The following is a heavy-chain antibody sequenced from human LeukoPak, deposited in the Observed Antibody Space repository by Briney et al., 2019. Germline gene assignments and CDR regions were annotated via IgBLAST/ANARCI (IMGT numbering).Heavy chain of an antibody. CDR2: IYYNGNT. CDR3: VRGNYDNRGYSNAFDI. Sequence: SGTLSLTCTVSGASTSSSYWSWVRQPPGKRLEWIGFIYYNGNTNSNPSLKSRVTISADTSKNQFSLKLTSVTAADTAVYYCVRGNYDNRGYSNAFDIWGQGAMVTVSS. J-gene: IGHJ3*02. D-gene: IGHD3-22*01. CDR1: GASTSSSY. V-gene: IGHV4-59*01.